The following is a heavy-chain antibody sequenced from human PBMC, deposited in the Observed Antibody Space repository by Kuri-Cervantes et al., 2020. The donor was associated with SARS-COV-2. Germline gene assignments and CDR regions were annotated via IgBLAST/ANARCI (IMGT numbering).Heavy chain of an antibody. CDR3: ARDGVTVGKY. CDR1: GFTFSSYG. V-gene: IGHV3-21*01. D-gene: IGHD3-16*01. Sequence: GESLKSSCAASGFTFSSYGMHWVRQAPGKGLEWVSSISSSSSYIYYADSVKGRFTISRDNAKNSLYLQMNSLRAEDTAVYYCARDGVTVGKYWGQGTLVTVSS. CDR2: ISSSSSYI. J-gene: IGHJ4*02.